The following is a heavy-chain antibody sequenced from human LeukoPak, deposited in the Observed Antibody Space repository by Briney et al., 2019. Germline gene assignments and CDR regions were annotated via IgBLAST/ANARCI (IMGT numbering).Heavy chain of an antibody. CDR1: GGSISSGTYS. CDR3: AREGEPYGFDY. Sequence: SETLSLTCAVSGGSISSGTYSWSWIRQPPGKGLEWIGYVYHNGNLYYNPSLKSRVTISVHRSKNQFSLNLKFVTAADTAVYYCAREGEPYGFDYWGQGALVTVSS. V-gene: IGHV4-30-2*01. J-gene: IGHJ4*02. CDR2: VYHNGNL. D-gene: IGHD3-10*01.